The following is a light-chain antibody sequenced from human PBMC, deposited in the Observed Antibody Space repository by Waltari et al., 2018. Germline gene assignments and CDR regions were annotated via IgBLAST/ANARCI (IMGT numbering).Light chain of an antibody. CDR3: NSRDSSGNHRVV. CDR1: SLRSYY. Sequence: SSELTQDPAVSVALGQTVRITCQGDSLRSYYASWYQQKPGQAPGMCHYGKNNRPAGIPDRFAGPSSGNTASLTITGAQAEDEADYYCNSRDSSGNHRVVFGGGTKLTVL. CDR2: GKN. J-gene: IGLJ2*01. V-gene: IGLV3-19*01.